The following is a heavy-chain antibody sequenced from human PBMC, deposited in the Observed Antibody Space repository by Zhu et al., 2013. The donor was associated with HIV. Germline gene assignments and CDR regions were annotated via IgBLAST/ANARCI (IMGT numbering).Heavy chain of an antibody. D-gene: IGHD1-26*01. J-gene: IGHJ4*02. CDR1: GYTFTSYG. V-gene: IGHV1-18*04. CDR3: ALTRGSGTYYEPKYFDS. CDR2: ISDYNGYT. Sequence: QVQLVQSGAEVKKPGASVKVSCKASGYTFTSYGINWVRQAPGQGLEWMGWISDYNGYTKYAQKFQGRVTMTTDTSTNTAYMELRNLRSDGTAVYYCALTRGSGTYYEPKYFDSWGLGTLVTVSS.